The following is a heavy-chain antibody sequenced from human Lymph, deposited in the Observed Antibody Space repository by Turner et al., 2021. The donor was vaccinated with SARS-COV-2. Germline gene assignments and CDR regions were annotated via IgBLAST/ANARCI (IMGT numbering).Heavy chain of an antibody. D-gene: IGHD3-22*01. CDR2: IYYSGST. CDR3: ARTYYYDSSGYYYQYYFDY. Sequence: QVQLQESGPGLVKPSQTLSLTCPVSGGSISSGGYYWSWIRQHPGKGLEWIGYIYYSGSTYYNTSLKSRVTISVDTSKNQFSLKLSSVTAADTAVYYWARTYYYDSSGYYYQYYFDYWGQGTLVTVSS. CDR1: GGSISSGGYY. V-gene: IGHV4-31*03. J-gene: IGHJ4*02.